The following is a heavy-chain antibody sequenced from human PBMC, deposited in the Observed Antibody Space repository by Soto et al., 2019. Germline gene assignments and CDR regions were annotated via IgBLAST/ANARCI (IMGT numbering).Heavy chain of an antibody. CDR3: AREEAVRIERWFDP. D-gene: IGHD3-10*01. CDR2: ISYNGNT. J-gene: IGHJ5*02. Sequence: PSETLSLTCTVSGGSVSSPGYYWNWIRQHPGRGLEWIGFISYNGNTHYNPSLKNRVTISVDTSENQFSLTLSSVTAADTAVYYCAREEAVRIERWFDPWGQGTLVTVSS. V-gene: IGHV4-31*03. CDR1: GGSVSSPGYY.